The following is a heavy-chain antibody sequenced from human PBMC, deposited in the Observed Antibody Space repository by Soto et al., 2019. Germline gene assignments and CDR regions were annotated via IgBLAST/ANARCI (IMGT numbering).Heavy chain of an antibody. Sequence: QVQMVQSGAEVKKPGASVKISCKASGFTFSIYYMHWVRQAPGQGLEWMGIINPSGGTGLAQEFQGRVTMTKDTSTNTVYMELSSLRSEDTAIYYCARDNSVADLGWWFDPWGQGTLVTVSS. J-gene: IGHJ5*02. CDR1: GFTFSIYY. D-gene: IGHD2-15*01. CDR2: INPSGGT. V-gene: IGHV1-46*03. CDR3: ARDNSVADLGWWFDP.